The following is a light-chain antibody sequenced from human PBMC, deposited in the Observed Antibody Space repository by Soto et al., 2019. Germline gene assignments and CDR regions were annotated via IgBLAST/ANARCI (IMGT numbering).Light chain of an antibody. V-gene: IGKV3D-20*01. J-gene: IGKJ1*01. CDR3: QQYGSSPPGT. CDR2: DAS. Sequence: EIVLTQSPATLSLSPGETATLSCGASESVSTYLAWYQQKPGQAPRLLIYDASHRATGTPARFSGSGSMTDFTLTISRLEPEDSAVYYCQQYGSSPPGTFGQGTKVEI. CDR1: ESVSTY.